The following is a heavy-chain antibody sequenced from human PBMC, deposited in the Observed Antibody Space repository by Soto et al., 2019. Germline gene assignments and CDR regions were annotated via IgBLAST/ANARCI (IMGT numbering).Heavy chain of an antibody. CDR2: INSDGSST. CDR3: AGGNWIFGVAVGYAFDI. J-gene: IGHJ3*02. Sequence: GGSLRLSCAASGFTFSSYWMHWVRQAPGKGLVWVSRINSDGSSTSYADSVKGRFTISRDNAKNTLYLQMNSLRAEDTAVYYWAGGNWIFGVAVGYAFDIWGQGTMVTVSS. V-gene: IGHV3-74*01. D-gene: IGHD3-3*01. CDR1: GFTFSSYW.